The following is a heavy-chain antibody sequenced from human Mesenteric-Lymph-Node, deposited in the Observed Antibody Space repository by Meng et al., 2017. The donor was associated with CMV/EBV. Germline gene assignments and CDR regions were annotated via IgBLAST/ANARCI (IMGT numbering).Heavy chain of an antibody. CDR2: LRGYNGDP. CDR3: ARGRGANHFDH. Sequence: ASVKVSCKASGYILTRNDVNWVRQTPGHGLEWIGWLRGYNGDPTYVRSLEGRVTMTRDTSTTTDYMELRGLTHDDTGVYYCARGRGANHFDHWGQGTRVTVSS. V-gene: IGHV1-18*01. J-gene: IGHJ5*02. CDR1: GYILTRND. D-gene: IGHD1-14*01.